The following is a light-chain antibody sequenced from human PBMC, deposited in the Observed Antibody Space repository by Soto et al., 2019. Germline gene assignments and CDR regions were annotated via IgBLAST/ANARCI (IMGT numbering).Light chain of an antibody. CDR2: GAS. CDR3: QQYAASPRT. J-gene: IGKJ1*01. Sequence: EIVMTQSPGTLSLSLRERATLSCRASQSVRDNYLAWYQHKPGQAPRLLIYGASSRAPGIPDRFSGSGSGTDFTLTISRLEPEDFAIYYCQQYAASPRTFGEGTQVEVK. V-gene: IGKV3-20*01. CDR1: QSVRDNY.